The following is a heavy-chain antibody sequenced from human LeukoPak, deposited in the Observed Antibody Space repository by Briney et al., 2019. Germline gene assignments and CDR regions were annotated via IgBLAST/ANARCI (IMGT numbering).Heavy chain of an antibody. J-gene: IGHJ4*02. CDR2: ISHSGST. CDR1: GGSFSGYY. V-gene: IGHV4-34*01. Sequence: SETLSLTCAVYGGSFSGYYLSWIRQPPGKGLEWIGEISHSGSTNYNPSLKNRVTISVDTSKNQFSMKLSSVTAADTAVYYCGRGRWDGYNTIWGQGTLVTVSS. CDR3: GRGRWDGYNTI. D-gene: IGHD5-24*01.